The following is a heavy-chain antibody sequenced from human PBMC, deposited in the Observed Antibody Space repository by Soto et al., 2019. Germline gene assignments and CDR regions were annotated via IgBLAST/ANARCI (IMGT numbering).Heavy chain of an antibody. D-gene: IGHD2-15*01. CDR3: ARRDLGCSGGSCYDAFDI. Sequence: SETLSLTCPVSCVSITSPSYSWGRIRQPPGKGLEWIGSIYYSGSTYYNPSLKSRVTISVDTSKNQFSLKLSSVTAADTAVYYCARRDLGCSGGSCYDAFDIWGQGTMVT. J-gene: IGHJ3*02. CDR1: CVSITSPSYS. V-gene: IGHV4-39*01. CDR2: IYYSGST.